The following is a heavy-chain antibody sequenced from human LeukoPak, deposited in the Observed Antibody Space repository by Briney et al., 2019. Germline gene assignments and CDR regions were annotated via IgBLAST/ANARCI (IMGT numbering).Heavy chain of an antibody. CDR3: ARVATRGSYYYYYMDV. Sequence: ASVKVSCKASGYTFTGYYMHWVRQAPGQGLEWMGWINPNSGGTNYAQKFQGRVTMTRDTSISTAYMELSRLRSDDTALYYCARVATRGSYYYYYMDVWGKGTTVTVSS. J-gene: IGHJ6*03. V-gene: IGHV1-2*02. CDR2: INPNSGGT. CDR1: GYTFTGYY. D-gene: IGHD5-12*01.